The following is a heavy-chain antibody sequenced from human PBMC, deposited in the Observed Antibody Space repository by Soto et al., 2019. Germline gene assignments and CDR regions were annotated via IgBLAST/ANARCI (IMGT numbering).Heavy chain of an antibody. D-gene: IGHD3-10*01. CDR2: IYPGDYDT. V-gene: IGHV5-51*01. J-gene: IGHJ6*02. CDR1: GYRFTSYW. Sequence: AESLIISCTGSGYRFTSYWIGWVRQMPGKGLEWMGIIYPGDYDTRYSPSFQGQVTISADKSISTAYLQWSSLKDSDPAIYYRARQVSVRVFGMDVWRQGTTVTVSS. CDR3: ARQVSVRVFGMDV.